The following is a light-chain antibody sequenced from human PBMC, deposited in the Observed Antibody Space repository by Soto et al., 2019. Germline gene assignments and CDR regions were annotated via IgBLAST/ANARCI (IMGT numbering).Light chain of an antibody. CDR2: ANS. Sequence: QSVLTQPPSVSGAPGQRVTISCTGSSSNIGAGYDIHWYQQLPGTAPKLLIFANSNRPSGVPDRFSGSKSGTSASLAITGLQAEDEADYYCQSFDNSLRALVFGGGTKLTVL. CDR1: SSNIGAGYD. V-gene: IGLV1-40*01. CDR3: QSFDNSLRALV. J-gene: IGLJ2*01.